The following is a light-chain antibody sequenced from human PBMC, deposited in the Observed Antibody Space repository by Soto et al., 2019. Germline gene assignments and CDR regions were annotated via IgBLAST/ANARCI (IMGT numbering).Light chain of an antibody. Sequence: QSALTQPRSVSGSPGQSVTISCTGTSSDVGGNNLVSWYQQHPGKAPKLVIYDVSKWPSGVPDRFSGSKSGNTASLTISGLQAEDEADYYCCSYAGSSLWVFGGGTQLTVL. CDR1: SSDVGGNNL. CDR3: CSYAGSSLWV. V-gene: IGLV2-11*01. J-gene: IGLJ3*02. CDR2: DVS.